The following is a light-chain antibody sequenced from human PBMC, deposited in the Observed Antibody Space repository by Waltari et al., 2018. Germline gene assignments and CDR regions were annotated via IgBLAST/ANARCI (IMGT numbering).Light chain of an antibody. CDR1: SGHSSXX. J-gene: IGLJ3*02. V-gene: IGLV4-69*01. CDR3: QTGGHGTWV. CDR2: FIGDGRP. Sequence: QLVLTQSPSASPSLGASVKPTCTLSSGHSSXXXXXXXGREGTADCMLMEFIGDGRPSKVAGIPDRFSGSSSGAARYVTISNLQSEDGADYFCQTGGHGTWVFGGGTTLTVL.